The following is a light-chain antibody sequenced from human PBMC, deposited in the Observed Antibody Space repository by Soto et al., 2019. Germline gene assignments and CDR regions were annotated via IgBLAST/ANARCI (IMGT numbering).Light chain of an antibody. CDR2: GNN. CDR3: QSYDSRLGAHMV. Sequence: QSVLTQPPSVSRAPGQRVTISCTGSSSNIGAGYDVHWYQQLPGTAPQVVIFGNNNRPSGVPDRFSGSKSGTSASLAITGLQAEDEADYYCQSYDSRLGAHMVFGEGTKLTVL. V-gene: IGLV1-40*01. J-gene: IGLJ2*01. CDR1: SSNIGAGYD.